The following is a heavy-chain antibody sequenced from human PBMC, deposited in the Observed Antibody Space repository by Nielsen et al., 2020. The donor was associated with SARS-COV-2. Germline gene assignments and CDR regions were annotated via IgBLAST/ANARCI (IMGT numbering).Heavy chain of an antibody. CDR2: IYYSGNT. J-gene: IGHJ4*02. Sequence: SETLSLTCTVSGGSRSSYYWSWIRQPPGKGLEWIGYIYYSGNTYYNPSLRSRVTMSVDTSNSEVSLKLSSVTAADSAVYYCASGGSDFAQDQFDHWGQGTLVTVSS. D-gene: IGHD2-15*01. CDR3: ASGGSDFAQDQFDH. CDR1: GGSRSSYY. V-gene: IGHV4-59*01.